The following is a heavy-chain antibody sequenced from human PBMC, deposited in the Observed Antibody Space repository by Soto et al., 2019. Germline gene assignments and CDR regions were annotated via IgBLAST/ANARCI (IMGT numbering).Heavy chain of an antibody. D-gene: IGHD2-2*01. CDR2: LYSGGST. CDR1: GFTVSSNY. Sequence: GGSLRLSCAASGFTVSSNYMSWVRQAPGKGLEWVSVLYSGGSTYYADSVKGRFSISRDSSKNTVYLQMNSLRAEDTAVYYCARSMPFESWGQGALVTVSS. CDR3: ARSMPFES. J-gene: IGHJ4*02. V-gene: IGHV3-66*01.